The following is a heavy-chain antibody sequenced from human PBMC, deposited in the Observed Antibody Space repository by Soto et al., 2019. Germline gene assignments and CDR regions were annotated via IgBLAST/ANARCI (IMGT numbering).Heavy chain of an antibody. D-gene: IGHD6-13*01. J-gene: IGHJ6*02. CDR1: GFTFSSYA. CDR3: ARDAPGLFYSSSWYFKDPSTYYYYGMDV. CDR2: ISYDGSNK. V-gene: IGHV3-30-3*01. Sequence: GGSLRLSCAASGFTFSSYAMHWVRQAPGKGLEWVAVISYDGSNKYYADSVKGRFTISRDNSKNTLYLQMNSLRAEDTAVYYCARDAPGLFYSSSWYFKDPSTYYYYGMDVWGQGTTVTVSS.